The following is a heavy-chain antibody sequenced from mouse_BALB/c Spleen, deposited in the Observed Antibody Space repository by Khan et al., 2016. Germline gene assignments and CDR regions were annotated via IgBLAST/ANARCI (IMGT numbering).Heavy chain of an antibody. Sequence: EVQLVESGGGLVQPGGSLKLSCAASVFDFRRYWMSWVRQAPGKGLEWIGEINPDSRTINYTPSLKDKFTISRDNAKNTLYLQMSKVRSEDTALYYCARAGYYGYLAYWGQGTLVSVSA. CDR2: INPDSRTI. D-gene: IGHD1-1*01. J-gene: IGHJ3*01. CDR1: VFDFRRYW. CDR3: ARAGYYGYLAY. V-gene: IGHV4-1*02.